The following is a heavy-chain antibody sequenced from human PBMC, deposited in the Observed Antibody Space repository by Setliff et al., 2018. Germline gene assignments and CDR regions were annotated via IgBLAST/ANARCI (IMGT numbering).Heavy chain of an antibody. CDR2: IRHDGDNK. V-gene: IGHV3-30*02. J-gene: IGHJ6*02. CDR1: GFRFGDFG. D-gene: IGHD2-21*02. Sequence: PGGSLRLSCAASGFRFGDFGMHWVRQAPGKGLEWITFIRHDGDNKYYRDSVRGRFTVSRDNSKNTLTLQMNSLRPDDTAVYYCARGGYSVTANYYGLDVWGQGTTVTVS. CDR3: ARGGYSVTANYYGLDV.